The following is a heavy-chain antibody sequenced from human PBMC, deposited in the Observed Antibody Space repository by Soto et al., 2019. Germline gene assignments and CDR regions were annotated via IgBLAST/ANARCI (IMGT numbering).Heavy chain of an antibody. D-gene: IGHD3-3*01. Sequence: GGSLRLSCAASGFTFSSYSMNWVRQAPGKGLEWVSYISSSSSTIYYADSVKGRFTISRDNAKNSLYLQMNSLRAEDTAVYYCARGPLRFLEWLLSPWGQGTLVTVSS. CDR1: GFTFSSYS. V-gene: IGHV3-48*01. CDR2: ISSSSSTI. CDR3: ARGPLRFLEWLLSP. J-gene: IGHJ5*02.